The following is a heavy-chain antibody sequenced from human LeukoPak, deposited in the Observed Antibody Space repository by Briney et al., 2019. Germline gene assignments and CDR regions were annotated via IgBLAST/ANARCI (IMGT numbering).Heavy chain of an antibody. V-gene: IGHV3-21*01. J-gene: IGHJ4*02. D-gene: IGHD6-19*01. CDR1: GFTFSSYS. Sequence: KPGGSLRPSCAASGFTFSSYSMNWVRQAPGKGLEWVSSISSSSSYIYYADSVKGRFTISRDNAKNSLYLQMNSLRAEDTAVYYCARPAVAGTGAFDYWGQGTLVTVSS. CDR2: ISSSSSYI. CDR3: ARPAVAGTGAFDY.